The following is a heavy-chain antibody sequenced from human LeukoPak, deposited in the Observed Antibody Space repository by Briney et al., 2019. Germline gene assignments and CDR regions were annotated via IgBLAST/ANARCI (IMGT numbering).Heavy chain of an antibody. CDR1: GGSVRSDISY. J-gene: IGHJ4*02. V-gene: IGHV4-39*01. Sequence: SETLSLTCTVSGGSVRSDISYWGWLRQPPGTGLEWIGTVYYSGTTYYNPALTSRVTISVDTSKNQLSLRLSSVTAADTAVYYCARVGLAVAGQDYWGQGTLVTVSS. CDR3: ARVGLAVAGQDY. CDR2: VYYSGTT. D-gene: IGHD6-19*01.